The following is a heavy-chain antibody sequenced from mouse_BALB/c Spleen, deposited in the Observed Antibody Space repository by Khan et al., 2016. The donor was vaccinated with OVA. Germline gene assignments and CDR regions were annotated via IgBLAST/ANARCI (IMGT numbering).Heavy chain of an antibody. D-gene: IGHD2-4*01. J-gene: IGHJ3*01. CDR2: IWSGGST. CDR3: ARNYDYDEGLAY. Sequence: QIQLVQSGPGLVQPSQSLSITCTVSGFSLTYYGVHWVRQSPGKGLEWLGVIWSGGSTDYNAAFIFRLNISKDNSKSQAFFKMNSLQVNDTAIYYCARNYDYDEGLAYWGQGTLVTVSA. V-gene: IGHV2-2*02. CDR1: GFSLTYYG.